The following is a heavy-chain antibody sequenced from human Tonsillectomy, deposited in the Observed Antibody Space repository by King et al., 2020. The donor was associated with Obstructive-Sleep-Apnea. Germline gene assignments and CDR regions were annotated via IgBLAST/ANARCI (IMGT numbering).Heavy chain of an antibody. CDR1: GGPFNDNH. V-gene: IGHV4-34*01. CDR2: ISHSGST. CDR3: ARRGGNEWGATNY. J-gene: IGHJ4*02. D-gene: IGHD1-26*01. Sequence: VQLQQWGAGLLKPWETLSLTCTVSGGPFNDNHWSWVRQPPGKGLEWIGEISHSGSTSYSPSLKSRVTISLDTSNTRLSLRLTSATAADTAVYYCARRGGNEWGATNYWGQGALVTVSS.